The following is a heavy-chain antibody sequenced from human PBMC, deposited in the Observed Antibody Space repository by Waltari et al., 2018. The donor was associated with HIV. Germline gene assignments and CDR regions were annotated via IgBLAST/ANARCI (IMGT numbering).Heavy chain of an antibody. J-gene: IGHJ3*01. Sequence: QVQLVQSGAEMKMPESSVKVSCKASGGGFGSYTISWVRQAPGQGLEWMGGIIPKVGATHFAQKFQGRVTISADESTSTVYLELTSLRSDDTAVYYCARGGCSGRTCYSKSFDLWGQGTKVTVSS. CDR1: GGGFGSYT. V-gene: IGHV1-69*01. D-gene: IGHD2-15*01. CDR3: ARGGCSGRTCYSKSFDL. CDR2: IIPKVGAT.